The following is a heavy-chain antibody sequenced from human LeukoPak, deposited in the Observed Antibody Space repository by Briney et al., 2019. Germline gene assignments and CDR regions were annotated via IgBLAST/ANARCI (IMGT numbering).Heavy chain of an antibody. D-gene: IGHD3-16*02. CDR3: ARASKGPRDYDYVWGSYHKLHDAFDI. J-gene: IGHJ3*02. V-gene: IGHV1-69*05. CDR1: GGTFCSYA. Sequence: SVKLSCTASGGTFCSYAISWVRQAPRQRLEWMGGFIPIFGTADYGQKCEGRVTITKDTSTSTAYMELSSLRSEDTAVYYCARASKGPRDYDYVWGSYHKLHDAFDIWGQGTMVTVSS. CDR2: FIPIFGTA.